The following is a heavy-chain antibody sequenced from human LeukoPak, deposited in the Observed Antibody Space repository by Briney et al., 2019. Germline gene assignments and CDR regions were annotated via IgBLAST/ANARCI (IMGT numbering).Heavy chain of an antibody. CDR2: IYPGDSDT. CDR1: GYTFTSYW. V-gene: IGHV5-51*01. D-gene: IGHD6-6*01. J-gene: IGHJ4*02. CDR3: ARQARYSSSADRDY. Sequence: GGSLRLSCKGSGYTFTSYWIGWVRQMPRKGLEWMGIIYPGDSDTRYSPSFQGQVTISADKSISTAYLQWSSLKASDTAMYYCARQARYSSSADRDYWGQGTLVTVSS.